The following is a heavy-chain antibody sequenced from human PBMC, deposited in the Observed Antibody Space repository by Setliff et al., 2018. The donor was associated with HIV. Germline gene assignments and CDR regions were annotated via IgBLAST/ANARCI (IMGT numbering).Heavy chain of an antibody. J-gene: IGHJ3*02. CDR2: IYYSGST. Sequence: KTSETLSLTCTVSGGSVSNYYWTWIRQSAGKGLEWIGYIYYSGSTKYNPSLTSRVTISVDTSKNHFSLKLTSVTAADTAVYYCARAEMATIVAFDIWGQGTMVTVPS. D-gene: IGHD5-12*01. CDR1: GGSVSNYY. CDR3: ARAEMATIVAFDI. V-gene: IGHV4-59*02.